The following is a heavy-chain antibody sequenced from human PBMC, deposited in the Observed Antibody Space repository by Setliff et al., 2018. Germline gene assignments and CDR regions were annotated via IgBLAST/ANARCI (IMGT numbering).Heavy chain of an antibody. Sequence: AETLSLTCRDSGVSISSYYWSWIRQPPGKGLESIGYIQKSGGTNYNPALKSRVTISVDTSTNQFSLKLRSVTAADTDVYYCARLSWNGLRYYGLDVWGQGTTVTV. V-gene: IGHV4-59*01. D-gene: IGHD3-3*01. J-gene: IGHJ6*02. CDR2: IQKSGGT. CDR3: ARLSWNGLRYYGLDV. CDR1: GVSISSYY.